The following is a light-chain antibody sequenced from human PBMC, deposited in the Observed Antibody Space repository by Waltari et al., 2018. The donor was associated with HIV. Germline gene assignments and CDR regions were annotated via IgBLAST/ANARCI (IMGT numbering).Light chain of an antibody. Sequence: EIVLTQSPATLSLFPGAGATLSCRASQRVGANYVAWYRQQRGQAPRLLIYGASKRATGIPDMISGSGCRTYSTITIRPLEPEYFAFYYCQHYGSAPLTFGGGTKVEIK. V-gene: IGKV3-20*01. J-gene: IGKJ4*01. CDR2: GAS. CDR3: QHYGSAPLT. CDR1: QRVGANY.